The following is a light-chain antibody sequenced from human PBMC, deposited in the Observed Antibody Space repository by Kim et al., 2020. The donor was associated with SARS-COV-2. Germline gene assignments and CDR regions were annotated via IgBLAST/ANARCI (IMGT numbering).Light chain of an antibody. CDR3: LLYYGGAQPVV. CDR2: STS. CDR1: TGEITSGYY. J-gene: IGLJ2*01. V-gene: IGLV7-43*01. Sequence: GPVPPPLVSSTGEITSGYYPNGFQQKPGQAPRALIYSTSNKHSWTPARFSGSLLGGKAALTLSGVQPEDEAEYYCLLYYGGAQPVVFGGGTQLTVL.